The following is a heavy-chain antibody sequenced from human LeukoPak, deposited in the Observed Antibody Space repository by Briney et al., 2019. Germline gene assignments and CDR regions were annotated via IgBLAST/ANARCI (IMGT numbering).Heavy chain of an antibody. J-gene: IGHJ4*02. V-gene: IGHV4-4*02. CDR1: GGSISSSNW. CDR2: IYHSGST. Sequence: SGTLSLTCAVSGGSISSSNWWSWVRQPPGKGLEWIGEIYHSGSTNYNPTLKSRVTISVDKSKNQFSLKLSSVTAADTAVYYCAREMVDILTRYFDYWGQGTLVTVSS. CDR3: AREMVDILTRYFDY. D-gene: IGHD3-9*01.